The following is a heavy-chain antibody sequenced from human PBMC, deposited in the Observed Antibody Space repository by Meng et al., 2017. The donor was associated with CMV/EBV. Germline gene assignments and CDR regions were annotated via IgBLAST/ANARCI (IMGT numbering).Heavy chain of an antibody. V-gene: IGHV1-46*01. J-gene: IGHJ4*02. CDR1: GYTFTSYY. CDR2: INPSGGST. CDR3: ARDPHSGWLDY. Sequence: QVQLVQSGAEVKKPGASVKVSCKASGYTFTSYYMHWVRQAPGQGLERMGIINPSGGSTSYAQKFQGRVTMTRDTSTSTVYMELSSLRSEDTAVYYCARDPHSGWLDYWGQGTLVTVSS. D-gene: IGHD6-19*01.